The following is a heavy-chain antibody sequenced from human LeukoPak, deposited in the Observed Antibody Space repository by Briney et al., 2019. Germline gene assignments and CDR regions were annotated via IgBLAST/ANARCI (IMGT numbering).Heavy chain of an antibody. CDR1: GVSLSGYY. CDR3: ARHRYSCRSGRYYGAPYYMDV. CDR2: IYYSGRT. J-gene: IGHJ6*03. D-gene: IGHD3-10*01. Sequence: SETLSLTSAVYGVSLSGYYWRWIRQPPGKGRGCSGSIYYSGRTYYTTSLKRRVTISVDTSTNPISLKLSPVTAAHTALYYRARHRYSCRSGRYYGAPYYMDVWGKGTTVTISS. V-gene: IGHV4-34*01.